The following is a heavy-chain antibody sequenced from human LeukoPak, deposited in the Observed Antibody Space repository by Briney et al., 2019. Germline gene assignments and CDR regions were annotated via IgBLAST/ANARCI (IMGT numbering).Heavy chain of an antibody. CDR2: INPDSGGT. J-gene: IGHJ4*02. Sequence: ASVKVSCKASGYSFTGYSMHWVRQAPAQGLEWMGWINPDSGGTKFAQKFQGRVTVTRDTSISTAYMEVSRLRSDDTAVYYCATQNNSYFDYWGQGSLVTVSS. V-gene: IGHV1-2*02. CDR1: GYSFTGYS. CDR3: ATQNNSYFDY. D-gene: IGHD1-20*01.